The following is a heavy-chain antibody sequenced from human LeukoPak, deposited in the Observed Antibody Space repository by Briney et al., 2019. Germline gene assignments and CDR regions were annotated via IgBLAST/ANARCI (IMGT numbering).Heavy chain of an antibody. V-gene: IGHV4-39*07. D-gene: IGHD3-3*01. CDR3: ARGGPRITIFGAPIGYFQH. Sequence: SETLSLTCTVSGGSISSSSYYWGWIRQPPGKGLEWIGSIYYSGSTYYNPSLKSRVTISVDTSKNQFSLKLSSVTAADTAVYYCARGGPRITIFGAPIGYFQHWGQGTLVTVSS. CDR1: GGSISSSSYY. CDR2: IYYSGST. J-gene: IGHJ1*01.